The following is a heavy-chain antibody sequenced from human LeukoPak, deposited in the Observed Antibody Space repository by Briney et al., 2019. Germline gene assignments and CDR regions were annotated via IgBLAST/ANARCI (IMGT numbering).Heavy chain of an antibody. V-gene: IGHV3-48*01. CDR1: GFTFSSYS. J-gene: IGHJ4*02. D-gene: IGHD3-10*01. Sequence: GGSLRLSCAASGFTFSSYSMNWVRQAPGKGLEWVSSISSSSSTIYYADSVKGRFTISRDNAKNSLYLQMNSLRAEDTAVYYCARGLGYYGSGSYFYFDYWGQGTLVTVSS. CDR3: ARGLGYYGSGSYFYFDY. CDR2: ISSSSSTI.